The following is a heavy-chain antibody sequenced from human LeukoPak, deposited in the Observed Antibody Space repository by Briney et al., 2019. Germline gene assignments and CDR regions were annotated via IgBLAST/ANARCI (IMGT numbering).Heavy chain of an antibody. Sequence: PSETLSLTCTVSGGSISSSSYYWGWIRQPPGTGLEWIGSIYYSGSTWSSLKSRVTISIDTSKNKFSLKLSSVTAADTAVYYCARAGYSYGYVDYWGQGTLVTVSS. CDR3: ARAGYSYGYVDY. CDR2: IYYSGST. V-gene: IGHV4-39*07. CDR1: GGSISSSSYY. D-gene: IGHD5-18*01. J-gene: IGHJ4*02.